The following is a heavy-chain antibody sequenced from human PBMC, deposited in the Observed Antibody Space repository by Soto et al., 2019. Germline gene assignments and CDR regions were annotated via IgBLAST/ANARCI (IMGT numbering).Heavy chain of an antibody. CDR3: AKDLATVSTDYYYYAMDV. CDR2: IAYDGSNN. V-gene: IGHV3-30*18. CDR1: GFTFSHYG. Sequence: QVQLVESGGGVVQPGRSLRLSCETSGFTFSHYGMHWVRQAPGKGLEWVALIAYDGSNNYYADSVKGRFAISRDNSKNTRYLQMNRLRAEDTAVYYCAKDLATVSTDYYYYAMDVWGLGTTVTVSS. D-gene: IGHD4-4*01. J-gene: IGHJ6*02.